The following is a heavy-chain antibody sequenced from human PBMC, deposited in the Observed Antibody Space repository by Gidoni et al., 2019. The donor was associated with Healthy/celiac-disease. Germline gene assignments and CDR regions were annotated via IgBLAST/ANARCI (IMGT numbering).Heavy chain of an antibody. V-gene: IGHV3-30*18. CDR3: AKDRDFWSGYLIDY. J-gene: IGHJ4*02. D-gene: IGHD3-3*01. CDR2: ISYDGSNK. Sequence: QVQLVESGGGVVQPGRSLRLSCAASGFPFSSYGMHWVRQAPGKGLEWVAVISYDGSNKYYADSVKGRFTISRDNSKNTLYLQMNSLRAEDTAVYYCAKDRDFWSGYLIDYWGQGTLVTVSS. CDR1: GFPFSSYG.